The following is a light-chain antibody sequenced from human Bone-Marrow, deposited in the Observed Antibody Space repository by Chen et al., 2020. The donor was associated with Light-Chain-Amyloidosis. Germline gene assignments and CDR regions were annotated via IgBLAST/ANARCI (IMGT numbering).Light chain of an antibody. J-gene: IGLJ3*02. Sequence: SYVLTQPSSVSVDPGQTATIALGVNNIGSTSVHWCQQTPGHAPLLVVYDDSDRPSGIPERLSGSNSGNTATLTISRVEAGDEADYYCQVWDRGSDRPVFGGGTKLTVL. CDR1: NIGSTS. CDR2: DDS. CDR3: QVWDRGSDRPV. V-gene: IGLV3-21*02.